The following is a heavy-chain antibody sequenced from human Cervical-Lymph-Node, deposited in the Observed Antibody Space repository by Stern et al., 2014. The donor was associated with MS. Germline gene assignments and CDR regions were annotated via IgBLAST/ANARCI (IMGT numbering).Heavy chain of an antibody. V-gene: IGHV4-39*01. CDR2: WYYSGIT. CDR1: GDSISDNSYY. CDR3: ARHIAYMAPFDY. D-gene: IGHD2-21*01. Sequence: QVQLVQSGPGLVKPSETLSLTCTVSGDSISDNSYYWGWIRQPPGKGLEWIGSWYYSGITHYNPSFQTRVPISVDTSKNQFSLTLRSVSAADTAAYYCARHIAYMAPFDYWGQGILVTVSS. J-gene: IGHJ4*02.